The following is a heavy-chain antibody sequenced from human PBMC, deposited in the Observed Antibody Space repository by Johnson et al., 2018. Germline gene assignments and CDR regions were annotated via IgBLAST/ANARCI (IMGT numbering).Heavy chain of an antibody. V-gene: IGHV3-53*01. CDR2: IYGGGST. D-gene: IGHD2-15*01. J-gene: IGHJ1*01. CDR3: TKDHDCSGGSCYADYFQH. CDR1: GFNVSGNH. Sequence: VQLVQSGGDLIQPGGSLRLSCAASGFNVSGNHMTWVRQAPGKGLEWVSLIYGGGSTYYPASVKGRFTIPRDNSKNTLYLQMNSLRAEDTAMYYCTKDHDCSGGSCYADYFQHWGQGTLVTVSS.